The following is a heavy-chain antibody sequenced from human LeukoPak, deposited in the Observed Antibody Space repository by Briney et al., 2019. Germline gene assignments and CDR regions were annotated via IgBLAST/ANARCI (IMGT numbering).Heavy chain of an antibody. Sequence: GESLKISCKGSGYSFTNYWIGWVRQMPGKGLEWMGIIYPGDSDTRYSPSFQGQVTISVDKSISTAYLQWSSLKASDTAVYYCARSAWSSYYYYMDVWGKGTTVTISS. CDR1: GYSFTNYW. D-gene: IGHD6-19*01. V-gene: IGHV5-51*01. J-gene: IGHJ6*03. CDR3: ARSAWSSYYYYMDV. CDR2: IYPGDSDT.